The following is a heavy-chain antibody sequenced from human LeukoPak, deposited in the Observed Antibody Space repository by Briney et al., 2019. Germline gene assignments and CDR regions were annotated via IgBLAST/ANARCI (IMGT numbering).Heavy chain of an antibody. CDR3: ARSYDSRGRDY. V-gene: IGHV4-39*01. Sequence: SETLSLTCTVSGGSISSSSYYWGWVRQPPGKGLEWIGNIYYSGSTYYNPSLKSRVTISVDTSKNQFSLKLSSVTAADTAVYYCARSYDSRGRDYWGQGTLVTVSS. D-gene: IGHD3-22*01. J-gene: IGHJ4*02. CDR1: GGSISSSSYY. CDR2: IYYSGST.